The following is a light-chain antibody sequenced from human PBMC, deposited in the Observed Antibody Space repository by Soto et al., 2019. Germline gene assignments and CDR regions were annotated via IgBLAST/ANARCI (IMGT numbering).Light chain of an antibody. CDR1: QGISNY. CDR2: AAS. Sequence: DIQMTQSPSSLSASVGDRVTITCRASQGISNYLAWYKQKPGKVPKLLIYAASTLQSGVPSRFSGSGSGTDFTITIRSLQPEDGATYSGQKYNSAPPIFTFGPGNKVVIK. V-gene: IGKV1-27*01. CDR3: QKYNSAPPIFT. J-gene: IGKJ3*01.